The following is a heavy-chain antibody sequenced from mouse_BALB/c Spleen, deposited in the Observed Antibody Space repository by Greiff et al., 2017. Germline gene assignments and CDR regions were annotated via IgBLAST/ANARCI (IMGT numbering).Heavy chain of an antibody. Sequence: EVQLQQSGPELVKPGASVKISCKASGYAFTGYFMYWVKQSHGKSLEWIGRINPYNGDTFYNQKFKGKATLTVDKSSSTAHMELLSLTSEDSAVYYCGHTSSYHHYYAMDYWGQGTSVTVSS. CDR1: GYAFTGYF. V-gene: IGHV1-37*01. D-gene: IGHD1-1*01. J-gene: IGHJ4*01. CDR3: GHTSSYHHYYAMDY. CDR2: INPYNGDT.